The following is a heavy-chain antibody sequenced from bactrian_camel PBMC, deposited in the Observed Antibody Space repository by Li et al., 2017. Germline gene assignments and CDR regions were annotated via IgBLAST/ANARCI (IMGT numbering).Heavy chain of an antibody. D-gene: IGHD6*01. CDR1: GFTYSSQC. J-gene: IGHJ4*01. CDR3: VTRPRGSWCTLWGEYEY. CDR2: IYTSNANT. Sequence: DVQLVESGGGSVQVGGSLTLSCVVSGFTYSSQCIGWIRQPPGKSHEGIAAIYTSNANTYYTDSVKGRFTISQDNAKNTLYLQMSSLKPEDTAMYYCVTRPRGSWCTLWGEYEYWGQGTQVTVS. V-gene: IGHV3S31*01.